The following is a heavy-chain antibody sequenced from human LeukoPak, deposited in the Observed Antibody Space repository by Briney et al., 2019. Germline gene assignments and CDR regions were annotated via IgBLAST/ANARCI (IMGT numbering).Heavy chain of an antibody. CDR3: ARGSLVVVAAGWFDP. J-gene: IGHJ5*02. CDR1: GYSFTSYW. D-gene: IGHD2-15*01. Sequence: GESLKISCKGSGYSFTSYWIGWGRQMPGKGLESMGIIYPGDSDTRYSPSFQGQVTISADKSISTAYLQWSSLKASDTAMYYCARGSLVVVAAGWFDPWGQGTLVTVSS. CDR2: IYPGDSDT. V-gene: IGHV5-51*01.